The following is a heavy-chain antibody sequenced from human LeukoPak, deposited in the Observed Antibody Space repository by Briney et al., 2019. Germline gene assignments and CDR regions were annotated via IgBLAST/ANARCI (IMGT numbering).Heavy chain of an antibody. CDR1: GFTVSRNY. J-gene: IGHJ4*02. CDR2: IYSAGTT. V-gene: IGHV3-53*01. Sequence: GGSLRLSCAASGFTVSRNYYMNWVRQAPGKGLEWVSVIYSAGTTYYADSVKGRFTISRDNSKTTVYLQMNSPRAEDTAVYYCASGPPFLKYFEYWGQGTLVTVSS. CDR3: ASGPPFLKYFEY. D-gene: IGHD3-3*01.